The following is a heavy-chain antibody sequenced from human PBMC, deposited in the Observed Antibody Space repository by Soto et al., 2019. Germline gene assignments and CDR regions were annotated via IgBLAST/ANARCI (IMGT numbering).Heavy chain of an antibody. CDR3: ARGGIYSSGWYRSPEYYYYYGMDV. Sequence: ASVKVSCKPSGAPLSSSAISWVRQAPGQGLEWMGGIIPIFGTANYAQKFQGRVTITADESTSTAYMELSSLRSEDTAVYYCARGGIYSSGWYRSPEYYYYYGMDVWGQGTTVTVSS. CDR2: IIPIFGTA. J-gene: IGHJ6*02. CDR1: GAPLSSSA. D-gene: IGHD6-13*01. V-gene: IGHV1-69*13.